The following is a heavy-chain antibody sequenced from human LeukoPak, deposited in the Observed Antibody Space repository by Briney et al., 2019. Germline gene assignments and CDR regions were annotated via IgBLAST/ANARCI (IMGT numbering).Heavy chain of an antibody. CDR1: GFTFCSYS. V-gene: IGHV3-21*01. J-gene: IGHJ4*02. CDR2: ISSSSYI. D-gene: IGHD6-6*01. Sequence: GGSLRLSCAASGFTFCSYSMNWVRQAPGKGLEWVSSISSSSYIYYADSVKGRFTISRDNAKNSLYLQMNSLRAEDTAVYYCAKLYSSSSSLVFWGEETLVTVSS. CDR3: AKLYSSSSSLVF.